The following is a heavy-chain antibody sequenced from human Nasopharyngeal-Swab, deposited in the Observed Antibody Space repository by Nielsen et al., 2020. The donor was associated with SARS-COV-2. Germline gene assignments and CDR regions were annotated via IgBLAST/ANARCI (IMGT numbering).Heavy chain of an antibody. CDR1: GYSFNSFW. CDR3: ARPLVDSPRASSPDH. Sequence: GESLKISCKGSGYSFNSFWIGWVRQLPGKGLEWMGIIYPGDSDTRYNPSFQGQVTISADKSINTAYLQWSSLKASDTAIYYCARPLVDSPRASSPDHWGQGTLVIVSS. CDR2: IYPGDSDT. V-gene: IGHV5-51*01. D-gene: IGHD3-22*01. J-gene: IGHJ4*02.